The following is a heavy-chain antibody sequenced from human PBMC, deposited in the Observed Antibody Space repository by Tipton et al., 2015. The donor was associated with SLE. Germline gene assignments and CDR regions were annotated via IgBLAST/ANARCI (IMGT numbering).Heavy chain of an antibody. J-gene: IGHJ3*02. CDR3: ARGRTIFGVVPVGDSFDI. CDR2: IYNSGST. Sequence: TLSLTCTVSGDSISSYYYTWIWQSPGKGLEWIGYIYNSGSTDYNPSLKSLVAITVDTSKNHFSLKLRSVTAADTAVYYCARGRTIFGVVPVGDSFDIWGQGTMVTVSS. D-gene: IGHD3-3*01. CDR1: GDSISSYY. V-gene: IGHV4-59*01.